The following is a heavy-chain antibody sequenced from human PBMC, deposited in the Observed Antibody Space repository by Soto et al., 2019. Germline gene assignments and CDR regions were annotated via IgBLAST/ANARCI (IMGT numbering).Heavy chain of an antibody. D-gene: IGHD6-13*01. CDR1: AYTFINYG. J-gene: IGHJ4*01. V-gene: IGHV1-18*01. CDR2: ISAYNGNI. Sequence: QVQLVQSGGEWKKPGASGKVSCKASAYTFINYGISWVRQAPGQGLEWMGWISAYNGNINYAQKFRGRVTMTTDTSTSSAYLEVRSLRSDDTAVYYCARSGSSWNLREFDYWGHGTLVTVSS. CDR3: ARSGSSWNLREFDY.